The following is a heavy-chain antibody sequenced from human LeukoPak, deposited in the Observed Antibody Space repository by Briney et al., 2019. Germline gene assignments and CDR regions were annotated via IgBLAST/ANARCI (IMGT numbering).Heavy chain of an antibody. J-gene: IGHJ5*02. D-gene: IGHD6-13*01. CDR3: ARKRVIAAAGTGPGWWFDP. Sequence: GASVKVSCEASGYTFISYDINWVRQATGQGLEWMGWMNPNSGNTGYAQKFQGRVTTTRNTSISTAYMELSSLRSEDTAVYYCARKRVIAAAGTGPGWWFDPWGQGTLVTVSS. V-gene: IGHV1-8*01. CDR1: GYTFISYD. CDR2: MNPNSGNT.